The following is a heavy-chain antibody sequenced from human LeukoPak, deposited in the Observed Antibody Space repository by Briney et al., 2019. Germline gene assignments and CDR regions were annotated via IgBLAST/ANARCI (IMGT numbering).Heavy chain of an antibody. D-gene: IGHD3-22*01. V-gene: IGHV7-4-1*02. CDR1: GYTFTNYA. CDR3: ARDYYGDTSDYGSYYFDY. J-gene: IGHJ4*02. CDR2: INTNSGNP. Sequence: GASVKVSCKASGYTFTNYAMNWVRQAPGQGLEWMGWINTNSGNPTYAQGLTGRFVFSLDTSVSTAYLQISSLKAEDTAVYYCARDYYGDTSDYGSYYFDYWSQGTLVTVSS.